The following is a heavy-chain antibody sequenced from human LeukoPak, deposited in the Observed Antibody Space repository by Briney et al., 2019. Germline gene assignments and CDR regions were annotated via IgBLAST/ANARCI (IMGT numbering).Heavy chain of an antibody. CDR3: ARGTLWYYYDSSGYFFFDY. CDR2: ISGSGGST. J-gene: IGHJ4*02. Sequence: GGSLRLSCAASGFTFSSYAMSWVRQAPGKGLEWVSAISGSGGSTYYADSVKGRFTISRDNSKNTLYLQMNSLRAEDTAVYYCARGTLWYYYDSSGYFFFDYWGQGTLVTVSS. D-gene: IGHD3-22*01. V-gene: IGHV3-23*01. CDR1: GFTFSSYA.